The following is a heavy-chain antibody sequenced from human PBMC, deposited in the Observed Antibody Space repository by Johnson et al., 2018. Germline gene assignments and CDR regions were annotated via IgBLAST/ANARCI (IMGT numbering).Heavy chain of an antibody. CDR2: ISSSGSTI. D-gene: IGHD2-15*01. V-gene: IGHV3-11*01. CDR3: AKDGGSWQRVDYDYYYMDG. J-gene: IGHJ6*03. CDR1: GFTFSDYY. Sequence: QVQLVQSGGGLVKPGGSLRLSCAASGFTFSDYYMSWIRQAPGKGLEWVSYISSSGSTIYYADSVKGRFTISRENAKNSLYLQWSSLKASVTAMYSCAKDGGSWQRVDYDYYYMDGWGKGTTFTVSS.